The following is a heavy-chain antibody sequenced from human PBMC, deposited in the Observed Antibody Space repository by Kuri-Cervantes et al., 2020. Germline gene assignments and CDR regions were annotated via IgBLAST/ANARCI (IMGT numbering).Heavy chain of an antibody. CDR2: ISSSSSTI. CDR3: ARDMITCGGVIVKDWYFDL. D-gene: IGHD3-16*02. V-gene: IGHV3-48*02. J-gene: IGHJ2*01. CDR1: GFTFSSYS. Sequence: GGSLRLSCAASGFTFSSYSMNWVRQAPGKGLEWVSYISSSSSTIYYADSVKGRFTISRDNAENSLYLQMNNLRDEDTAVYYCARDMITCGGVIVKDWYFDLWGRGTLVTVSS.